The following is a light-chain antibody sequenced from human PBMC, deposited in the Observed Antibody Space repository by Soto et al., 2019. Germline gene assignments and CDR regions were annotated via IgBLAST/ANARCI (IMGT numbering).Light chain of an antibody. CDR3: CSYVGGYSYV. V-gene: IGLV2-11*01. CDR1: SSVVGDYNS. J-gene: IGLJ1*01. Sequence: SALTQPRSVAGSPGQSVTVSCIGTSSVVGDYNSGSWYQQHPGKAPKLMIYDVSKRPSGVPDRFSGSKSGNTASLTISGLQAEDEADYYCCSYVGGYSYVFGNGTKGTVL. CDR2: DVS.